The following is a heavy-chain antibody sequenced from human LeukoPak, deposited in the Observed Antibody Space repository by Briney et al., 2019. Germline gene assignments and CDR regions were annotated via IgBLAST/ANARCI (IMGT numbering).Heavy chain of an antibody. J-gene: IGHJ4*02. Sequence: GGSLRPSCAASGFTFSSYAISWVRQAPGKGLEWVSAISKSGDSTYYADSVKGRFTISRDNSKNTIYLQMNSLRVEDTAVYYCAKLSGWTGWFFDYWGQGTVVTVSS. V-gene: IGHV3-23*01. CDR1: GFTFSSYA. D-gene: IGHD6-19*01. CDR3: AKLSGWTGWFFDY. CDR2: ISKSGDST.